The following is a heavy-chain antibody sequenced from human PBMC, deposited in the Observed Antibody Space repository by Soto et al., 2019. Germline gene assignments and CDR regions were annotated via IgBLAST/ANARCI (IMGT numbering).Heavy chain of an antibody. CDR1: GGSISSYY. CDR2: IYYSGST. CDR3: ARDGDGYNFGAFDI. D-gene: IGHD2-21*01. J-gene: IGHJ3*02. V-gene: IGHV4-59*01. Sequence: ETLSLTCTVSGGSISSYYWSWIRQPPGKGLEWIGYIYYSGSTNYNPSLKSRVTISVDTSKNQFSLKLSSVTAADTAVYYCARDGDGYNFGAFDIWGQGTMVTVSS.